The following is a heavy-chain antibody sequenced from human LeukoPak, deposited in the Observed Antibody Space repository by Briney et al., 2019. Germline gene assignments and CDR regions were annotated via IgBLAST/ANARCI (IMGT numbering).Heavy chain of an antibody. CDR3: AKKYYYDSSGYGDY. CDR2: ISGSGGST. CDR1: GFTFSSYA. Sequence: GGSLRLSCAASGFTFSSYAMSWVRQAPGKGLEWVSAISGSGGSTYYADSVKGRFTISRDNSKNTLYLQMNSLRAEDTAVYYCAKKYYYDSSGYGDYWGQGTLVTVSS. V-gene: IGHV3-23*01. J-gene: IGHJ4*02. D-gene: IGHD3-22*01.